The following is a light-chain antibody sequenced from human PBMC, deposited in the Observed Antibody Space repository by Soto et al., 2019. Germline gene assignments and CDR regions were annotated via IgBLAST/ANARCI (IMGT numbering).Light chain of an antibody. CDR1: SSNIGSNY. J-gene: IGLJ1*01. V-gene: IGLV1-47*01. CDR2: RNN. Sequence: QAVVTQPPSASGTPGQRVTISCSGRSSNIGSNYVYWYQQLPGTAPKLLIYRNNQRPSGVPDRFSGSKSGTSASLAISGLRSEDEADYYCAAWDDSLSGLVFGTGTKLTVL. CDR3: AAWDDSLSGLV.